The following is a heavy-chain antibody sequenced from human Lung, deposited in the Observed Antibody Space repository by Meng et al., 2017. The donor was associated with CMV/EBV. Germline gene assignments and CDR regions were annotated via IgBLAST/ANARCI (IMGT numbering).Heavy chain of an antibody. V-gene: IGHV1-8*01. CDR1: GYTFTSYD. CDR2: MNPNSGNT. CDR3: ARRTTGGKNWVDP. J-gene: IGHJ5*02. D-gene: IGHD4-17*01. Sequence: ASXXVSXKASGYTFTSYDINWVRQATGQGREGMGWMNPNSGNTGYAQKFQGRVTMTRNTSISTAYMELSSLRSEDTAVYYCARRTTGGKNWVDPWGQGTLVTVSS.